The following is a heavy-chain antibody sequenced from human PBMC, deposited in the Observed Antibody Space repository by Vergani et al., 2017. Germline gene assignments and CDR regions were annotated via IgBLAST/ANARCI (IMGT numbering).Heavy chain of an antibody. J-gene: IGHJ4*02. CDR1: GFSFPGYA. CDR3: TKGSHEYTGYFFDY. D-gene: IGHD5-12*01. V-gene: IGHV3-23*01. CDR2: VSGSSATP. Sequence: EVQLLESGGGLVQPGGSLRLSCEASGFSFPGYAMSWVRQAPGKGLEWVSSVSGSSATPYYADSVKGRFIISRDNSKNTLHLQMNSLRTDDTAVYYCTKGSHEYTGYFFDYWGQGTLVTVSS.